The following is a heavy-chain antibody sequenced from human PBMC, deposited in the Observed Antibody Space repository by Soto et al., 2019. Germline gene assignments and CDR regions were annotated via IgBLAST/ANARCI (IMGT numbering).Heavy chain of an antibody. V-gene: IGHV3-23*01. CDR3: AKGGRTSLHDSPFVH. J-gene: IGHJ4*02. CDR1: GFTFSTYA. Sequence: EVQLLESGGGLVQPGGSLRLFCAASGFTFSTYAMSWVRQAPGKGLEWVSVISGGGGATDYADSVKGRFTIARDDSKNTLDRQMNSLRAADTAVYYCAKGGRTSLHDSPFVHWGQGTLVTVSS. D-gene: IGHD2-2*01. CDR2: ISGGGGAT.